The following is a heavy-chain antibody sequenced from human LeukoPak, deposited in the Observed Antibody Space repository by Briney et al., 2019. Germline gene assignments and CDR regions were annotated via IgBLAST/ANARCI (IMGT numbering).Heavy chain of an antibody. Sequence: GGSLRLSCAASGFTFSSYEMNWVRQAPGKGLEWVSYISSSGSTIYYADSVKGRFTISRDNAKNSLYLQMNSLRAEDTAVYYCARARYDILTGYYVPNDYWGQGTLVTVSS. D-gene: IGHD3-9*01. CDR1: GFTFSSYE. CDR2: ISSSGSTI. CDR3: ARARYDILTGYYVPNDY. J-gene: IGHJ4*02. V-gene: IGHV3-48*03.